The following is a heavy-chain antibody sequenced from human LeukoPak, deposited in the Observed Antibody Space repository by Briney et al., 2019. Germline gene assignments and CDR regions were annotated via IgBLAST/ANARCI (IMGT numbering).Heavy chain of an antibody. D-gene: IGHD4-17*01. V-gene: IGHV4-38-2*02. CDR2: MFHSGST. J-gene: IGHJ4*02. Sequence: PSETLSLTCTVSGYSISNGYYWGWIRQPPGKGLEWIGSMFHSGSTDYNPSLKSRVTISVDTSKNQFSLKLSSVTAADTAVYYCARRSGVTTYDYWGQGTLVTVSS. CDR1: GYSISNGYY. CDR3: ARRSGVTTYDY.